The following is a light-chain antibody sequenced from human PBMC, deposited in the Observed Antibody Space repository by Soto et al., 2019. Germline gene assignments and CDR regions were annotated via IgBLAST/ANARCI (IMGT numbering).Light chain of an antibody. J-gene: IGKJ5*01. CDR2: AAS. CDR1: QSVGSSY. V-gene: IGKV3-20*01. CDR3: KQYGSSHT. Sequence: EIVLTQSPGTLSLSPGERATLSCRASQSVGSSYLAWYQQKPGQAPRLLIYAASTRATGIQARFSGSGSGTDFTLTISRLEPEDFAVYYCKQYGSSHTCGQGTRLEIK.